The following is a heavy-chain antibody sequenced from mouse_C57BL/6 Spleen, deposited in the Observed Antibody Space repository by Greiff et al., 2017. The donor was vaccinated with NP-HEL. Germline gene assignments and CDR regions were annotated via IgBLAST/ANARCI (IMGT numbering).Heavy chain of an antibody. CDR3: ARMGNWDGYFGY. V-gene: IGHV1-61*01. CDR2: IYPSDSET. CDR1: GYTFTSYW. J-gene: IGHJ2*01. Sequence: QVQLQQPGAELVRPGSSVKLSCKASGYTFTSYWMDWVKQRPGQGLEWIGNIYPSDSETHYNQKFKDKATLTVDKSSSTAYMQISSLTSEDSAVYYCARMGNWDGYFGYWGQGTTLTVSS. D-gene: IGHD4-1*01.